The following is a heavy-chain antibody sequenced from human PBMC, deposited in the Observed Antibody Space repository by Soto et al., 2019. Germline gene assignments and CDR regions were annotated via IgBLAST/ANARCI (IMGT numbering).Heavy chain of an antibody. Sequence: GGSLRLSCAASGFTFSSYAMSWVRQAPGKGLEWVSAISGSGGSTYYADSVKGRFTISRDNSKNTLYLQMNSLRAEDTAVYYCAKDMWYYDFWSGPDAFDIWGQGTMVTVSS. J-gene: IGHJ3*02. V-gene: IGHV3-23*01. CDR1: GFTFSSYA. CDR3: AKDMWYYDFWSGPDAFDI. CDR2: ISGSGGST. D-gene: IGHD3-3*01.